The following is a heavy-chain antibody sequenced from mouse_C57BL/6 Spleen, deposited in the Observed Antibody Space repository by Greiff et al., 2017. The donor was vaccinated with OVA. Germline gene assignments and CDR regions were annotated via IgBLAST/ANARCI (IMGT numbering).Heavy chain of an antibody. V-gene: IGHV1-55*01. D-gene: IGHD1-1*01. J-gene: IGHJ4*01. CDR3: ARWYYGSSGYAMDY. Sequence: QVHVKQPGAELVKPGASVKMSCKASGYTFTSYWITWVKQRPGQGLEWIGDIYPGSGSTNYNEKFKSKATLTVDTSSSTAYMQLSSLTSEDSAVYYCARWYYGSSGYAMDYWGQGTSVTVSS. CDR1: GYTFTSYW. CDR2: IYPGSGST.